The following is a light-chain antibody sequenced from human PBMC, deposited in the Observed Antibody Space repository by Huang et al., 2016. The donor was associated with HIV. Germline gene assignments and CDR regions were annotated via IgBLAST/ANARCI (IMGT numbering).Light chain of an antibody. V-gene: IGKV1-39*01. CDR3: QQSYSAPPWT. CDR2: RSS. Sequence: DIQMTQSPSSLSASVADRVTITCRASQNINSYLNWYQQKQGKAPNLLIYRSSNFQNWVPSRFSGSGSGTHFTLTISSLQPEDFATYYCQQSYSAPPWTFGQGTKVEIK. J-gene: IGKJ1*01. CDR1: QNINSY.